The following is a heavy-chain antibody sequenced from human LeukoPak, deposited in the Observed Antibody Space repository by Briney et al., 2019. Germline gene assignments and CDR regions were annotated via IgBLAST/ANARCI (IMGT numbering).Heavy chain of an antibody. CDR3: ARLNLAYVYTSGPNDF. J-gene: IGHJ4*02. D-gene: IGHD3-10*01. Sequence: GSLRLSCEASGFTFSNYWMSWVRQPPGKGLEWIGEIYHSGSTDYNPSLKSRVTISVDTSKNQLSLKLTSVTAADTAVYFCARLNLAYVYTSGPNDFWGQGTQVTVSS. V-gene: IGHV4-34*01. CDR2: IYHSGST. CDR1: GFTFSNYW.